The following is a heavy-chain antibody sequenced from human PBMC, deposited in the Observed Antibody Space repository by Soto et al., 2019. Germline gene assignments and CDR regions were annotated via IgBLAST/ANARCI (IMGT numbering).Heavy chain of an antibody. CDR2: IYSGITT. D-gene: IGHD3-10*01. CDR1: GFTVSNNY. V-gene: IGHV3-53*01. Sequence: GGSLRLSCAASGFTVSNNYMSWVRQAPGKGLEWVSLIYSGITTYYADSVKGRFTVSRDNSKNTLYLHMNSLSVEDSAVYYCARVRGAGWELHYNYFDNWGQGTLVTVSS. CDR3: ARVRGAGWELHYNYFDN. J-gene: IGHJ4*02.